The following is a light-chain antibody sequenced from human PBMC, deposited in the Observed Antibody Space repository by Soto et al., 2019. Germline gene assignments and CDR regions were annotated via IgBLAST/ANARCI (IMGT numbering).Light chain of an antibody. CDR3: QQLNNVPRT. Sequence: DIQLTQSPSFLSASVGDRVTITCRASQGISSYLAWYQQSPGKAPKLLMYGASTLQTGVPSRFSGSASGTTVTHTINNLQPEDFATYYSQQLNNVPRTFGQGTKVE. CDR1: QGISSY. J-gene: IGKJ1*01. V-gene: IGKV1-9*01. CDR2: GAS.